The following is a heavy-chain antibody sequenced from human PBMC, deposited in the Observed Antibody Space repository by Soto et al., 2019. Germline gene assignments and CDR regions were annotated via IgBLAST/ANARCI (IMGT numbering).Heavy chain of an antibody. CDR3: AKDSGAGYYCSSTSCYNWFDP. V-gene: IGHV3-9*01. D-gene: IGHD2-2*01. CDR2: ISWNSGSI. CDR1: GFTFDDYA. Sequence: EVQLVESGGGLVQPGRSLRLSCAASGFTFDDYAMHWVRQAPGKGLEWVSGISWNSGSIGYGDSVKGRFTISRDNAKNSLYLQMNSLRAEDTALYYCAKDSGAGYYCSSTSCYNWFDPWGQGTLVTVSS. J-gene: IGHJ5*02.